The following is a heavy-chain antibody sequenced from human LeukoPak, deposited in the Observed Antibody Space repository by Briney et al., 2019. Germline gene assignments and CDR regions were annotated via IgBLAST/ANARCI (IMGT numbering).Heavy chain of an antibody. CDR3: ARDASPHCSSTSCYSWFDP. CDR1: GLTFSSYW. V-gene: IGHV3-7*05. CDR2: INQDGSVK. Sequence: PGGSLRLSCAASGLTFSSYWMSWVRQAPGKGLEWVANINQDGSVKHYVDSVKGRFIISRDNANNSLYLQMNSLRAEDTAGYYCARDASPHCSSTSCYSWFDPWGQGTLVTVSS. D-gene: IGHD2-2*01. J-gene: IGHJ5*02.